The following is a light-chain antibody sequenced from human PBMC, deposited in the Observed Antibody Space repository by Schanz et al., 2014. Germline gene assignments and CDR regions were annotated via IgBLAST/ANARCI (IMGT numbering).Light chain of an antibody. J-gene: IGKJ1*01. Sequence: EIVLTQSPATLSLSPGERATLSCRASQSVSSYLVWYQQKPGQAPRLLIYDAFNRATGIPDRFSGSGFGTEFTLTISSLQSEDFAVYYCQQYNNWPLTFGQGTKVEIK. V-gene: IGKV3-15*01. CDR1: QSVSSY. CDR3: QQYNNWPLT. CDR2: DAF.